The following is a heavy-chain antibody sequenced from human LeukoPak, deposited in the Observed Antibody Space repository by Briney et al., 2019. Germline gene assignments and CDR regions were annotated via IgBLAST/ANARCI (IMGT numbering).Heavy chain of an antibody. CDR2: INTGGGT. CDR1: GFTFNNYA. Sequence: GGSLSLSCAASGFTFNNYAMTWVRQAPGKRLEWVSTINTGGGTYYADSVKGRFTMSRDNSRNTLFLQMNTLRAEDTAVYFCARDMHEYYFDYWGQGTLVTVSS. J-gene: IGHJ4*02. V-gene: IGHV3-23*01. D-gene: IGHD2-2*01. CDR3: ARDMHEYYFDY.